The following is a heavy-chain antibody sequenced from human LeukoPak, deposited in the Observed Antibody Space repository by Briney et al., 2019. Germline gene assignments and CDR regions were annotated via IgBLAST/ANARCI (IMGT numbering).Heavy chain of an antibody. CDR3: ARGKRTFDP. CDR2: ISSGSHSH. Sequence: GGSLRLSCVVSGFALTGNYMSWIRQAPGKEPEWVAYISSGSHSHYYADSVRGRFTISRDNSKNSLYLEMSDLRVEDTALYYCARGKRTFDPWGQGTLVTVTS. V-gene: IGHV3-11*01. J-gene: IGHJ5*02. CDR1: GFALTGNY.